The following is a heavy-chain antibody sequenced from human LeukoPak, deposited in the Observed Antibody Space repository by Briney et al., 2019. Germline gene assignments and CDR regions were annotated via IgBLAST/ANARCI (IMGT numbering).Heavy chain of an antibody. D-gene: IGHD3-10*01. Sequence: GGSLRLSCAAYGFTFSSYGMHWVRQAPGKGLEWVAVIWYDGSNKYYADSVKGRFTISRDNSKNTLYLQMNSLRAEDTAVYYCARGLRITMVRGVIDYWGQGTLVTVSS. CDR1: GFTFSSYG. CDR3: ARGLRITMVRGVIDY. J-gene: IGHJ4*02. V-gene: IGHV3-33*01. CDR2: IWYDGSNK.